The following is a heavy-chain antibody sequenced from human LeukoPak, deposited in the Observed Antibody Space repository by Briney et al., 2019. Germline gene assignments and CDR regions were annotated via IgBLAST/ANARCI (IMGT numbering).Heavy chain of an antibody. CDR3: ARATLSDYYFNY. CDR1: GYTFTNYF. J-gene: IGHJ4*02. V-gene: IGHV1-46*01. Sequence: ASVKVSCKTSGYTFTNYFIHWVRQAPGQGLEWMGIINPSGGSTSYAQKFQGRVTMTRDTSTNTVYMELSSLRSEDTAVYFCARATLSDYYFNYWGQGTLVTVSS. CDR2: INPSGGST.